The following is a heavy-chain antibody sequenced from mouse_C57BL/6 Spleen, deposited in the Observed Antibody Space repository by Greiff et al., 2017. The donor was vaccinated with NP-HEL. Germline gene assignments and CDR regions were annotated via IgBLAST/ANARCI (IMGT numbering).Heavy chain of an antibody. Sequence: VQLQQSGPGLVQPSQRLSITCTVSGFSLTSYGVHWVRQSPGKGLEWLGVIWRGGSTDYNAAFMSRLSITKDNSKSQVFFKMNSLQADDTAIYYCAKAYDYDHYYAMDYWGQGTSVTVSS. D-gene: IGHD2-4*01. CDR1: GFSLTSYG. CDR3: AKAYDYDHYYAMDY. V-gene: IGHV2-5*01. J-gene: IGHJ4*01. CDR2: IWRGGST.